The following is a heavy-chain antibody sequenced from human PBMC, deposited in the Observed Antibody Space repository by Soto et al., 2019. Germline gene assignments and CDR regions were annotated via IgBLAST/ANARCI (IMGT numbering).Heavy chain of an antibody. CDR2: IIAIFGTA. CDR1: GGTFSSYA. D-gene: IGHD2-15*01. Sequence: SVEVSCKASGGTFSSYAISWVRQAPGQGLEWMGGIIAIFGTANYAQKFQGRVTITADESTSTAYMELSSLRSEDTAVYYCARDLRCRSGGSCYPYYYGMDVWGQGTTVTVSS. CDR3: ARDLRCRSGGSCYPYYYGMDV. J-gene: IGHJ6*02. V-gene: IGHV1-69*13.